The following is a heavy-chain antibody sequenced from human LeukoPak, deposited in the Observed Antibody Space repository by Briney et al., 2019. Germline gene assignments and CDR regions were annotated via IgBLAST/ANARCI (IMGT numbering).Heavy chain of an antibody. V-gene: IGHV3-30*18. D-gene: IGHD2-15*01. Sequence: PGRSLRLSCAPSGFVFSSYAMHWVRQAPGKGLEWVALISFDGSSKYYGDSVKGRFTISRDNSKNTLYLQMNSLRIEDTAVYYCAKNRGPYCSGGSCYYFGYWGQGTLVTVSS. J-gene: IGHJ4*02. CDR2: ISFDGSSK. CDR1: GFVFSSYA. CDR3: AKNRGPYCSGGSCYYFGY.